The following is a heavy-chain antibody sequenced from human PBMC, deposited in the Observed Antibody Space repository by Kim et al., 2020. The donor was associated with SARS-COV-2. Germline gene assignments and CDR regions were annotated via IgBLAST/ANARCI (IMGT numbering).Heavy chain of an antibody. V-gene: IGHV4-34*01. Sequence: IRVTISVDTSKNQFSLKLSSVTAADTAVYYCAREEGLGSGNYFPKYYFDYWGQGTLVTVSS. J-gene: IGHJ4*02. D-gene: IGHD3-10*01. CDR3: AREEGLGSGNYFPKYYFDY.